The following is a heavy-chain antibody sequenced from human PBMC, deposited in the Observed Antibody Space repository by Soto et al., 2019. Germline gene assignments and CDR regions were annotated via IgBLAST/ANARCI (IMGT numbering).Heavy chain of an antibody. CDR1: GFTFSSYA. Sequence: GSLRLSCAASGFTFSSYAMHWVRQAPGKGLEWVAVISYDGSNKYYADSVKGRFTISRDNSKNTLYLQMNSLRAEDTAVYYCARDYGVVVITLDYWGQGTLVTVS. V-gene: IGHV3-30-3*01. CDR2: ISYDGSNK. J-gene: IGHJ4*02. CDR3: ARDYGVVVITLDY. D-gene: IGHD3-22*01.